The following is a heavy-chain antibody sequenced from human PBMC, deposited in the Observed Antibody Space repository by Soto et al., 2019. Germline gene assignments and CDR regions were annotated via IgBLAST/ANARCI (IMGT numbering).Heavy chain of an antibody. J-gene: IGHJ4*02. CDR3: ARGGFLDYYDSSGYSFDY. CDR1: GGTFSSYA. Sequence: SVKVSCKASGGTFSSYAISWVRQAPGQGLEWMGGIIPIFGTANYAQKFQGRVTITADESTSTAYMELSSLRSEDTAVYYCARGGFLDYYDSSGYSFDYWGQGTLVTVSS. V-gene: IGHV1-69*13. CDR2: IIPIFGTA. D-gene: IGHD3-22*01.